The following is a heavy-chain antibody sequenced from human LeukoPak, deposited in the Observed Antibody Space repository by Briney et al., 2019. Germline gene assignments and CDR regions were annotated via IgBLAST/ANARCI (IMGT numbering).Heavy chain of an antibody. J-gene: IGHJ6*04. V-gene: IGHV3-23*01. CDR3: AELGITMIGGV. D-gene: IGHD3-10*02. CDR2: ISGSGGST. CDR1: GFTFSSDA. Sequence: GGSLRLSCAASGFTFSSDAMSWVRQAPGKGLEWVSAISGSGGSTYYADSVKGRFTISRDNAKNTLYLQMNSLRAEDTAVYYCAELGITMIGGVWGKGTTVTISS.